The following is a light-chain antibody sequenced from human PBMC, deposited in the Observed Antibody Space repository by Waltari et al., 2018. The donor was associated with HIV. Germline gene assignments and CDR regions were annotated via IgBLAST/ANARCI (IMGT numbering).Light chain of an antibody. Sequence: QSALTQPASVSGSPGQSITISCTGSTSDFGLYNFISWYQQHPGGVPKVRMSDVSSRPSGVSRRFSVSKSGNTASLTISWLQAEDEADYYCTSFTSNFTVMFGGGTKVTVL. V-gene: IGLV2-14*03. CDR2: DVS. CDR3: TSFTSNFTVM. J-gene: IGLJ3*02. CDR1: TSDFGLYNF.